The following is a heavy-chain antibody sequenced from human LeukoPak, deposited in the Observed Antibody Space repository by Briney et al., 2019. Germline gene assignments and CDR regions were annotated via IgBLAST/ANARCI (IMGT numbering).Heavy chain of an antibody. CDR2: ISGSGSHA. J-gene: IGHJ5*02. Sequence: GGSLRLSCAASGFSFGSYAMGWTRQAPGQGLEWVSAISGSGSHANYAESVKGRFTISGDNSKNTLYLQMHSLIAADTAVYYCGSGPVGTTVPWGQGTLVTVSS. CDR1: GFSFGSYA. V-gene: IGHV3-23*01. D-gene: IGHD1-1*01. CDR3: GSGPVGTTVP.